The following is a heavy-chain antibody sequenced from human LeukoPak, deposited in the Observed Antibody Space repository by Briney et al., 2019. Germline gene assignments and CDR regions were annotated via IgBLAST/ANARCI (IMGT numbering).Heavy chain of an antibody. J-gene: IGHJ3*02. D-gene: IGHD3-10*01. CDR3: ARGTLRGVISNAFDI. Sequence: GESLKISCKGSGYSFTSYWIGWVRQMPGKGLEWMGIISPGDSDTKYSPSFQGQVTISADKSISTAYLQWNSLKASDIAMYYCARGTLRGVISNAFDIWGQGTMVTVSS. CDR1: GYSFTSYW. CDR2: ISPGDSDT. V-gene: IGHV5-51*01.